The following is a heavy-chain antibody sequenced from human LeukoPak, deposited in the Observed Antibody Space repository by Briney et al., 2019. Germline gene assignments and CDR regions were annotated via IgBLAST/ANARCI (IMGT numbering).Heavy chain of an antibody. V-gene: IGHV3-11*06. CDR3: ARDFDYGDYFDAFDI. CDR2: ISFSHHT. D-gene: IGHD4-17*01. Sequence: GGSLRLSCAASGFTFSDHYMSWIRQAPGKGLEWISYISFSHHTNYADSVKGRFTISRDDARNSLFLQMNSLRAEDTAVYYCARDFDYGDYFDAFDIWGQGTMVTVSS. CDR1: GFTFSDHY. J-gene: IGHJ3*02.